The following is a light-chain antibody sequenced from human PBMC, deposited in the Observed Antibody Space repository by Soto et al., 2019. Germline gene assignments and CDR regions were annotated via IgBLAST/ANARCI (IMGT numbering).Light chain of an antibody. CDR2: GAS. V-gene: IGKV3-20*01. J-gene: IGKJ1*01. CDR3: QQYSISST. Sequence: EIVLTQSPGTLSLSPGERATLSCRASQTISSSSLAWYQQKGGQAPRLLIYGASSRATGIPDRFSGSGSGTDFTLTINRLEPEDFAVYYCQQYSISSTFGQGTKVDIK. CDR1: QTISSSS.